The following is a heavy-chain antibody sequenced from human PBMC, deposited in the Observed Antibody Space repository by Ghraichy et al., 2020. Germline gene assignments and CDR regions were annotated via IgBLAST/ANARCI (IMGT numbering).Heavy chain of an antibody. J-gene: IGHJ4*02. CDR3: ARSPPFSSPYFDY. CDR1: GGSISSGGYY. V-gene: IGHV4-31*03. CDR2: IYYSGST. D-gene: IGHD6-6*01. Sequence: SETLSLTCTVSGGSISSGGYYWSWIRQHPGKGLEWIGYIYYSGSTYYNPSLKSRVTISVDTSKNQFSLKLSSVTAADTAVYYCARSPPFSSPYFDYWGQGTLVTVSS.